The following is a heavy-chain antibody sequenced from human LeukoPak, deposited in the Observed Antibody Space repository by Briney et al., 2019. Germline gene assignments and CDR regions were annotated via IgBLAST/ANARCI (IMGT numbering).Heavy chain of an antibody. CDR3: AIPPRYCGNDCSFEH. D-gene: IGHD2-21*02. J-gene: IGHJ4*02. CDR1: GYSFSNYW. Sequence: HGETLKISCEDSGYSFSNYWIGWVRQMPGKGLEGMLIIYPGDYETRYSPSFQGLCTISVDKSISSAYLEWSSLKGSDTDMYYCAIPPRYCGNDCSFEHWGQGTLVTVSS. CDR2: IYPGDYET. V-gene: IGHV5-51*01.